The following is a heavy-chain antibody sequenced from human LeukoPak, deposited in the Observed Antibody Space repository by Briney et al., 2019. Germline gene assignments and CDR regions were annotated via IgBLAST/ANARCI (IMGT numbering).Heavy chain of an antibody. CDR2: ISYDGSNK. J-gene: IGHJ4*02. V-gene: IGHV3-30-3*01. CDR1: GFTFSSYA. CDR3: ARDHSLEMATIDGADY. D-gene: IGHD5-24*01. Sequence: GRSLRLSCAASGFTFSSYAMHWVRQAPGKGLEWVAVISYDGSNKYCADSVKGRFTISRDNSKNTLYLQMNSLRAEDTAVYYCARDHSLEMATIDGADYWGQGTLVTVSS.